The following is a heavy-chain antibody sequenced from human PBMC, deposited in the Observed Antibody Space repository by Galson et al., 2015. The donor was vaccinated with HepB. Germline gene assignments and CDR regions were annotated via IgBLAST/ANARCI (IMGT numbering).Heavy chain of an antibody. CDR1: GYSFTSYW. D-gene: IGHD4-17*01. J-gene: IGHJ6*02. CDR3: ARLNMTTVTTYYYYYYGMDV. Sequence: QSGAEVKKPGESLKISCKGSGYSFTSYWIGWVRQMPGKGLEWMGIIYPGDSDTRYSPSFQGQVTISADKSISTAYLQWSSLKASDTAMYYCARLNMTTVTTYYYYYYGMDVWGQGTTVTVSS. CDR2: IYPGDSDT. V-gene: IGHV5-51*03.